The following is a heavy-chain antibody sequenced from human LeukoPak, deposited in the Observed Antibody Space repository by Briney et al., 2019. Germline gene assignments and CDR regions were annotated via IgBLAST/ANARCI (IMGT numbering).Heavy chain of an antibody. CDR1: GFTLRGYG. J-gene: IGHJ6*03. D-gene: IGHD3-10*01. V-gene: IGHV3-30*02. CDR3: AKVYVGAGSDYYYMDV. CDR2: IRYDGSDK. Sequence: PGGSLRLSCAASGFTLRGYGMHWARQAPGKGLEWVAFIRYDGSDKSYADSVKGRFTISRDNSKNTLYLQMNSLRAEDTAVYYCAKVYVGAGSDYYYMDVWGKGTTVTVSS.